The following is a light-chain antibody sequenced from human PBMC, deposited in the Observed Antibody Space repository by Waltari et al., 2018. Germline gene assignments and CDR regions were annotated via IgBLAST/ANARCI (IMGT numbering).Light chain of an antibody. Sequence: EIVLTQSPATLSLSPGERATLSCRASQSVSSYLAWYQQKPGQAPRRLIYDATNRATGIPARFSGSGSGTDFTLTISSLEPEDFAVYYCQQRSNWPPILTFGGGTKVEIK. J-gene: IGKJ4*01. V-gene: IGKV3-11*01. CDR2: DAT. CDR1: QSVSSY. CDR3: QQRSNWPPILT.